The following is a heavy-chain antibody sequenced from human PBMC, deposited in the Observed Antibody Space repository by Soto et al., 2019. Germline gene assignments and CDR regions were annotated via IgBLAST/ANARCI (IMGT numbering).Heavy chain of an antibody. J-gene: IGHJ4*02. CDR1: GFTFSSYA. V-gene: IGHV3-23*01. Sequence: GGSLRLSCAASGFTFSSYAMSWVRQAPGKGLEWVSAISGSGDSTYYADSVKGRFTISRDTSKNTLYLQMDSLRAEDTALYYCAKSYSSNWYGYFDYWGQGTLVTVSS. CDR3: AKSYSSNWYGYFDY. D-gene: IGHD6-13*01. CDR2: ISGSGDST.